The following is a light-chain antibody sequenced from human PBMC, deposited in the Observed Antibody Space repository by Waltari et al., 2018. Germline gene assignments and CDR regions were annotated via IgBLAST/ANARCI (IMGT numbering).Light chain of an antibody. V-gene: IGLV1-40*01. CDR2: GNS. CDR1: SANLRAAYE. CDR3: QSYDISLSGSV. Sequence: QSVLTQPPSVSGAPGQVVTISCTGSSANLRAAYEVHWYQQLPGTAPNVLIYGNSNRPSGVPERFSGSKSGTSASLAITGLQAEDEAAYYCQSYDISLSGSVFGTGTKVTVL. J-gene: IGLJ1*01.